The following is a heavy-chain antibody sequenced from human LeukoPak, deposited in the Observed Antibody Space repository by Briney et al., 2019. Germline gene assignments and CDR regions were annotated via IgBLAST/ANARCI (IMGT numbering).Heavy chain of an antibody. Sequence: SETLSLTCTISGGSISSYYWSWIRQPAGKGLEWIGRIYTSGSTNYNPSLKSRVTMSVDTSKNQFSLKLSSVTAADTAVYYCARDKGGYSSSWYDYWGQGALVTVSS. D-gene: IGHD6-13*01. J-gene: IGHJ4*02. CDR3: ARDKGGYSSSWYDY. V-gene: IGHV4-4*07. CDR1: GGSISSYY. CDR2: IYTSGST.